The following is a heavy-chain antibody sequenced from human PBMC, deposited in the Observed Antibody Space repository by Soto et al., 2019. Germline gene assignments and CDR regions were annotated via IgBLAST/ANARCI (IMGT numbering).Heavy chain of an antibody. CDR3: ARGQPMITFGGVIVRYFDY. CDR1: GGSFSGYY. V-gene: IGHV4-34*01. D-gene: IGHD3-16*02. CDR2: INHSGST. Sequence: SETLSLTCAVYGGSFSGYYWSWIRQPPGKGLEWIGEINHSGSTNYNPSLKSRVTISVDTSKNQFSLKLSSVTAADTAVYYCARGQPMITFGGVIVRYFDYWGQGTLVTVSS. J-gene: IGHJ4*02.